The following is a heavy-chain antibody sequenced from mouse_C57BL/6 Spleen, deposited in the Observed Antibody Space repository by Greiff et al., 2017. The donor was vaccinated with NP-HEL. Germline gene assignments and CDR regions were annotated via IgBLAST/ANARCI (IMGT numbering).Heavy chain of an antibody. CDR3: AREIYYYGSNYEYFDY. J-gene: IGHJ2*01. CDR1: GFTFSDYY. V-gene: IGHV5-16*01. Sequence: EVQLVESEGGLVQPGSSMKLSCTASGFTFSDYYMAWVRQVPEKGLEWVANINYDGSSTYYLDSLKSRFIISRDNAKNILYLQMSSLKSEDTATYYCAREIYYYGSNYEYFDYWGQGTTLTVSS. CDR2: INYDGSST. D-gene: IGHD1-1*01.